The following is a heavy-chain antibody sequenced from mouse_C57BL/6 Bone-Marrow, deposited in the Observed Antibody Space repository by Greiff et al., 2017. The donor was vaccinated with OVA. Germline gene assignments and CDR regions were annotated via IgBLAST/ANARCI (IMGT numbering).Heavy chain of an antibody. CDR1: GFSFNTYA. V-gene: IGHV10-1*01. J-gene: IGHJ2*01. CDR3: VRQSSDWEGLDY. D-gene: IGHD4-1*01. Sequence: EVKLVESGGGLVQPKGSLKLSCAASGFSFNTYAMNWVRQAPGKGLEWVARIRSKSNNYATYYADSVKDRFTISRDDSESMLYLQMNNLKTEDTAMDYCVRQSSDWEGLDYWGQGTTLTVSS. CDR2: IRSKSNNYAT.